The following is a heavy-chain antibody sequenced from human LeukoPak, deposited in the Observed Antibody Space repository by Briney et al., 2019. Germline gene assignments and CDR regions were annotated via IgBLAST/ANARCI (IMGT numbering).Heavy chain of an antibody. Sequence: ASVKVSCKAFGYTFTGYYMHWVRQAPGQGLEWMGWINPNSGGTNYAQKFQGRVTMTRDTSISTAYMELSRLRSDDTAVYYCARTIYSSSDFDYWGQGTLVTVSS. J-gene: IGHJ4*02. CDR2: INPNSGGT. CDR1: GYTFTGYY. CDR3: ARTIYSSSDFDY. V-gene: IGHV1-2*02. D-gene: IGHD6-6*01.